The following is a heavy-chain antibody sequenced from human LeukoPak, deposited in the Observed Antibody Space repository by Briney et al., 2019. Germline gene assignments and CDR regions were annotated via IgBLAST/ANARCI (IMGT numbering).Heavy chain of an antibody. V-gene: IGHV4-34*01. Sequence: PSETLSLTCAVYDGSSGYYWSWIRQPPGKGLEWIGEIHPSGITSFNPSLKSRASISADTSKKQFSLKLTSVTAADTALYYCSRGRDQSKTGDYWGQGTLVTVSS. CDR3: SRGRDQSKTGDY. CDR1: DGSSGYY. CDR2: IHPSGIT. D-gene: IGHD2-2*01. J-gene: IGHJ4*02.